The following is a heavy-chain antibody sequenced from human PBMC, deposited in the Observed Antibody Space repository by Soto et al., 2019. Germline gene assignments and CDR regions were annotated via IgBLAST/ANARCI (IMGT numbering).Heavy chain of an antibody. Sequence: SETLSLTCTVSGGSISSSSYYWGWIRQPPGKGLEWIGSIYYSGSTYYNPSLKSRVTISVDTSKNQFSLKLSSVTAADTAVYYCARQPGIAAEWPNFDYWGQGTLVTVSS. D-gene: IGHD6-25*01. CDR1: GGSISSSSYY. J-gene: IGHJ4*02. CDR3: ARQPGIAAEWPNFDY. CDR2: IYYSGST. V-gene: IGHV4-39*01.